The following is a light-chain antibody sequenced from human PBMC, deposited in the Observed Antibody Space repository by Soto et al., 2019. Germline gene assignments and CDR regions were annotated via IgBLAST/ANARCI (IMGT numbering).Light chain of an antibody. CDR1: QSVSNY. V-gene: IGKV3-11*01. J-gene: IGKJ1*01. CDR2: DTT. Sequence: DNVLKQSPATLSLNTGDRATLSCRASQSVSNYLAWYQQKPGQAPRLLIYDTTNRATGIPARFSGSGSGTDFTLIISSLEPEDFAVYYCQQRSNWPRTFGHGTKVDIK. CDR3: QQRSNWPRT.